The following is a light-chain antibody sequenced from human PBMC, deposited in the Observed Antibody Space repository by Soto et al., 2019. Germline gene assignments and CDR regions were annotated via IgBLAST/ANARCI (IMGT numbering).Light chain of an antibody. J-gene: IGKJ1*01. CDR1: QTISSW. V-gene: IGKV1-5*03. CDR2: KAS. Sequence: DIQLTQTPSTSSASVGDEVTITCRASQTISSWLAWYQQKPGKAPKLLIYKASTLKSGVPSRFSGSGSGTEFTLTISSLQPDDFATYYCQHYNSYSEAFGQGTKVDIK. CDR3: QHYNSYSEA.